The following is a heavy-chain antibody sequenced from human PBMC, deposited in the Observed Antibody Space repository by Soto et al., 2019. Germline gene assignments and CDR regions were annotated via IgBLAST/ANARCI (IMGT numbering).Heavy chain of an antibody. D-gene: IGHD2-21*02. CDR3: VCFECGRTAVVTAMEANDY. Sequence: GGSLRLSCAASGFTFSNYWMHWVRQSPGKGLVWVSRINSDETITSYADSVKGRFTISRDNAKNTLYLQMSSLRVEDTALYYCVCFECGRTAVVTAMEANDYWGQGTLVTVS. CDR1: GFTFSNYW. J-gene: IGHJ4*02. CDR2: INSDETIT. V-gene: IGHV3-74*01.